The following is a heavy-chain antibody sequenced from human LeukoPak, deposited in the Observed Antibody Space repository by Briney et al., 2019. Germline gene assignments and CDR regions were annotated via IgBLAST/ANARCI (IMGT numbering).Heavy chain of an antibody. V-gene: IGHV1-18*01. D-gene: IGHD6-13*01. CDR1: GYIFTSYG. Sequence: ASVKVSCKASGYIFTSYGINWVRQAPGQGLEWMGWISAYNGNTNYAQKLQGRVTMTTDTTTTTAYMELTSLRSDDTAVYYCARDRRYSSNWYDGSAFDIWGQGTMLTVSS. J-gene: IGHJ3*02. CDR2: ISAYNGNT. CDR3: ARDRRYSSNWYDGSAFDI.